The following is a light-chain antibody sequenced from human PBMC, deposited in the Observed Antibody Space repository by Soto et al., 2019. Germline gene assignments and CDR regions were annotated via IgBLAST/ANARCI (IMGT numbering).Light chain of an antibody. V-gene: IGKV1-5*01. CDR1: QSISSW. J-gene: IGKJ5*01. Sequence: DIQMTQSPSTLSASVGDRVTITCRASQSISSWLAWYQQKPGKAPKLLIYDASSLESGVPSRFSGSGSGTEFTLTISSLQPDDFATYYCQQYNSYSITFGQGTRLETK. CDR2: DAS. CDR3: QQYNSYSIT.